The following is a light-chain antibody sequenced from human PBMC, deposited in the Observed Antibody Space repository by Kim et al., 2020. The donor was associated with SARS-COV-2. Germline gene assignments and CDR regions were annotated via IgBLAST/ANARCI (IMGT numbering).Light chain of an antibody. V-gene: IGLV8-61*01. J-gene: IGLJ3*02. Sequence: GGTVTLTCGLSSGSVSASYYPSWYQQTPGQAPRTLIYSTNIRSSGVPDRFSGSILGNKAALTITGAQADDESDYYCVLYIGSGIWVFGGGTKVTVL. CDR2: STN. CDR3: VLYIGSGIWV. CDR1: SGSVSASYY.